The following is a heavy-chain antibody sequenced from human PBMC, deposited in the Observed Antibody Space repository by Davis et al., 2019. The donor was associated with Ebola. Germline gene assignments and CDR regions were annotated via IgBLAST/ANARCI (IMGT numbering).Heavy chain of an antibody. Sequence: ASVKVSCKASGYTFTSYGISWVRQAPGQGLEWMGWISAYNGNTNYAQKLQGRVTITADKSTSTAYMELSSLRSEDTAVYYCARWLGYYDSSGTTGYYGMDVWGQGTTVTVSS. V-gene: IGHV1-18*01. CDR1: GYTFTSYG. CDR2: ISAYNGNT. CDR3: ARWLGYYDSSGTTGYYGMDV. D-gene: IGHD3-22*01. J-gene: IGHJ6*02.